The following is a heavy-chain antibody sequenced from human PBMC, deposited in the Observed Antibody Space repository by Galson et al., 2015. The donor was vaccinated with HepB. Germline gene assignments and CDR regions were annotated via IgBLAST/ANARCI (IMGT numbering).Heavy chain of an antibody. CDR3: AKDHRGVRIGSYYYYGMDV. V-gene: IGHV3-23*01. D-gene: IGHD3-10*01. CDR1: GFTFSSYA. CDR2: ISGSGGST. J-gene: IGHJ6*02. Sequence: SLRLSCAASGFTFSSYAMSWVRQAPGKGLEWVSAISGSGGSTYYADSVKGRFTISRDNSKNTLYLQMNSLRAEDTAVYYCAKDHRGVRIGSYYYYGMDVWGQGTTVTVSS.